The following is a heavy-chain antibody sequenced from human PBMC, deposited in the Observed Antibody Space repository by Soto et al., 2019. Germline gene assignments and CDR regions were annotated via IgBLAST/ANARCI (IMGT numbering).Heavy chain of an antibody. CDR3: ARGQAFWTGYYRMPYYFDY. J-gene: IGHJ4*02. V-gene: IGHV4-61*01. Sequence: SETLSLTCTVSGGSVSSGSYYWSWIRQPPGKGLEYIGYLYYSGSTNYNPSLKSRVTISVDTPKNQFSLKLTSVTAADTAIYYCARGQAFWTGYYRMPYYFDYWGQGTLVTDSS. CDR1: GGSVSSGSYY. CDR2: LYYSGST. D-gene: IGHD3-3*01.